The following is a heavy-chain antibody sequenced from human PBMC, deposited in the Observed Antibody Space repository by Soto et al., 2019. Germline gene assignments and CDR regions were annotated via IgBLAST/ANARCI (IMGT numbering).Heavy chain of an antibody. D-gene: IGHD3-16*01. J-gene: IGHJ6*02. CDR1: GFTFSSYW. CDR3: ARSRGSGGVEYNMDV. Sequence: EVHLVESGGGLVQPRGSLRLSCAASGFTFSSYWMHWVRQGPGEGLVWVSRIMSDGSGTTYADSVKGRFTISRDNAKNTLYLQMNSLRAEDTAVYHCARSRGSGGVEYNMDVWGQGTTVTVSS. CDR2: IMSDGSGT. V-gene: IGHV3-74*01.